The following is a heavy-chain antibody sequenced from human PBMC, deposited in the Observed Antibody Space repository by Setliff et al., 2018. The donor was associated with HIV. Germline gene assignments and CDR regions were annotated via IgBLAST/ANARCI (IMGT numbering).Heavy chain of an antibody. Sequence: GASVKVSCKASGSTFTSYAINWVRQAPGQRLEWMGGIIPIFSTSNYAQRFQGRVTITADESTSTAYMELYNLRSEDTAMYYCTRGRGIIGALVYWGQGTLVTV. D-gene: IGHD2-21*01. J-gene: IGHJ4*02. CDR2: IIPIFSTS. CDR1: GSTFTSYA. V-gene: IGHV1-69*13. CDR3: TRGRGIIGALVY.